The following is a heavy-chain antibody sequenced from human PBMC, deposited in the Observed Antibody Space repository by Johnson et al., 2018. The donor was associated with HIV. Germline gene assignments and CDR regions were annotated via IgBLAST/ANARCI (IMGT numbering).Heavy chain of an antibody. D-gene: IGHD6-13*01. J-gene: IGHJ3*02. CDR1: GFIFRNYW. CDR3: ARDGGIAATDAFDI. Sequence: VQLVESGGGLVQPGGSLRLSCAASGFIFRNYWMHWVRQTPGTGLVWVARIERDGSDTAYADSVKGRFTISRDNAKKTLYLQMNSLRAEDTAVYYWARDGGIAATDAFDIWGQGTMVTVSS. CDR2: IERDGSDT. V-gene: IGHV3-74*03.